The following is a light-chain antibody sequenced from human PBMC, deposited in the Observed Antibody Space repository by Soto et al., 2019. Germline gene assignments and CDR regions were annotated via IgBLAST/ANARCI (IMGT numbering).Light chain of an antibody. J-gene: IGLJ1*01. V-gene: IGLV2-14*01. CDR3: SSYTSDWGV. CDR1: SSDVGGYDF. Sequence: QSVLTQPASVSGSPGQSITISCTGTSSDVGGYDFVSWYQHHPGKAPKLIIYEVRTRPSGVSDRFSGSKSGNTASLTISGLQAEDEADYYCSSYTSDWGVFGTGTSSPS. CDR2: EVR.